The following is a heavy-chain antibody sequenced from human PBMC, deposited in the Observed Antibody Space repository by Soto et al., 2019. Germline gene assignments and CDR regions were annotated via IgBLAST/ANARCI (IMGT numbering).Heavy chain of an antibody. D-gene: IGHD3-22*01. CDR3: ARYYDESSGYYYGWLDP. CDR2: IYYTGNT. V-gene: IGHV4-59*01. CDR1: GDSISTYY. Sequence: PSETLSLTCTVSGDSISTYYWSWIRQPPGKGLEWIAYIYYTGNTYYNPSLKSRGTISMDTSKNQFSLKLSYVTAADTAVYYCARYYDESSGYYYGWLDPWGQGTLVTVSS. J-gene: IGHJ5*02.